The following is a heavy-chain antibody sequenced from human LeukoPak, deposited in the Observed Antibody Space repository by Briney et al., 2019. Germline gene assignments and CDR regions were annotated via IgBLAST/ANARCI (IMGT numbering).Heavy chain of an antibody. J-gene: IGHJ4*02. V-gene: IGHV4-39*01. CDR3: ARQGHSSGWYYG. Sequence: SETLSLTCTVSGGSISSSIYYLGWIRQPPRKWLEWIGSIYYSGSTYYNHSIKCRVTISVDTSQNQFSLNLSSVTAADTAVYYCARQGHSSGWYYGWGQGTLVPVYS. D-gene: IGHD6-19*01. CDR1: GGSISSSIYY. CDR2: IYYSGST.